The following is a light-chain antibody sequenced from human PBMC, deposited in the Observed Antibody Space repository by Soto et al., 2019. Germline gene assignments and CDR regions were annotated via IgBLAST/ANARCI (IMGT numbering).Light chain of an antibody. CDR2: DVS. CDR1: SSDVGGYNY. J-gene: IGLJ2*01. Sequence: QSVLTQPASVSGSPGQSITISCTGTSSDVGGYNYVSWYQQHPGQAPTLMIYDVSNRPSGVSNRFSGSKSGNTASLTISGLEAEDEADYYCSSYTSSSTLVVFGGGTQLTVL. V-gene: IGLV2-14*01. CDR3: SSYTSSSTLVV.